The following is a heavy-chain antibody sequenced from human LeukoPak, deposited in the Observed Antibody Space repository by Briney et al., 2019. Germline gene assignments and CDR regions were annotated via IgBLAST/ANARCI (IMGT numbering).Heavy chain of an antibody. CDR2: IYSGGST. Sequence: GSLRLSCAASGFTVSSNYMSWVRQAPGKGLEWVSVIYSGGSTYYADSVKGRFTISRDNSKNTLDLQMNSLRVEDTAVYYCAKDLLFSRAGKFDSWGQGTLVTVSS. CDR3: AKDLLFSRAGKFDS. CDR1: GFTVSSNY. J-gene: IGHJ4*02. V-gene: IGHV3-53*01. D-gene: IGHD2/OR15-2a*01.